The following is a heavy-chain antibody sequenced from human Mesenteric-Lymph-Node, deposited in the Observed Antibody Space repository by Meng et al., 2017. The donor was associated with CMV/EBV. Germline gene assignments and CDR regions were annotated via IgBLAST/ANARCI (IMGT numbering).Heavy chain of an antibody. CDR1: GGTFSSYA. Sequence: SVKVSCKASGGTFSSYAISWVRQAPGQGLEWMGGIIPIFGTANYAQKFQGRVTITTDESTSTAYMELSSLRSEDTAVYYCARDLATVTTYYYYYGMDVWGQGTTVTVSS. CDR3: ARDLATVTTYYYYYGMDV. CDR2: IIPIFGTA. J-gene: IGHJ6*02. D-gene: IGHD4-11*01. V-gene: IGHV1-69*05.